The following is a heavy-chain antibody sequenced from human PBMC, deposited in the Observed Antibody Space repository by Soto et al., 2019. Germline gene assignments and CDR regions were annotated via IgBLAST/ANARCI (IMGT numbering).Heavy chain of an antibody. CDR3: AKKVNSGSGSQYFNY. CDR2: FRAGGDDGTT. D-gene: IGHD3-10*01. J-gene: IGHJ4*02. Sequence: GGSLRLSCVASGFTFSSYSMSWVRQAPGKGREWVSGFRAGGDDGTTYYADSVKGRFTISRDNSKNTLFLQMNSLRAEDTAIYYCAKKVNSGSGSQYFNYFGQGTLVIVSS. V-gene: IGHV3-23*01. CDR1: GFTFSSYS.